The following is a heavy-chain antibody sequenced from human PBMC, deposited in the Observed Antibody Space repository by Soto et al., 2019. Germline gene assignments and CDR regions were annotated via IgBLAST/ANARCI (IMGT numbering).Heavy chain of an antibody. CDR1: GGSISSGDYY. J-gene: IGHJ5*02. D-gene: IGHD5-12*01. CDR3: ARGYSGYDH. Sequence: QVQLQESGPGLVKPSQTLSLTCTVSGGSISSGDYYWSWIRQPPGKGLEWIGYIYYSGSTYYNPSPQSLAHNSGDTYHDTFSLQRSSVTAADTAVYYCARGYSGYDHWGQGTLVTVSS. V-gene: IGHV4-30-4*01. CDR2: IYYSGST.